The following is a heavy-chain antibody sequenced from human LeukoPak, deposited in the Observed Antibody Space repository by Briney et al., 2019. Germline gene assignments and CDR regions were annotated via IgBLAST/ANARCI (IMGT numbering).Heavy chain of an antibody. D-gene: IGHD3-10*01. J-gene: IGHJ4*02. CDR1: GFTFSSYG. CDR3: ARDSSPEYYGSGSHDY. Sequence: GGSLRLSCAASGFTFSSYGMRWVRQAPGKGLEWVAVISYDGSNKYYADSVKGRFTISRDNAKNSLYLQMNSLRAEDTAVYYCARDSSPEYYGSGSHDYWGQGTLVTVSS. CDR2: ISYDGSNK. V-gene: IGHV3-30*03.